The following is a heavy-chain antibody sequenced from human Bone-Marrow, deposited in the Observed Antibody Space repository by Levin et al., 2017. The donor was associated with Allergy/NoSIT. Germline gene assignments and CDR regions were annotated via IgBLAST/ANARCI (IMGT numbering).Heavy chain of an antibody. CDR1: GYTFTSYG. CDR3: ARDRIALRFLEWLGDFDP. V-gene: IGHV1-18*01. CDR2: ISAYNGNT. D-gene: IGHD3-3*01. Sequence: RASVKVSCKASGYTFTSYGISWVRQAPGQGLEWMGWISAYNGNTNYAQKLQGRVTMTTDTSTSTAYMELRSLRSDDTAVYYCARDRIALRFLEWLGDFDPWGQGTLVTVSS. J-gene: IGHJ5*02.